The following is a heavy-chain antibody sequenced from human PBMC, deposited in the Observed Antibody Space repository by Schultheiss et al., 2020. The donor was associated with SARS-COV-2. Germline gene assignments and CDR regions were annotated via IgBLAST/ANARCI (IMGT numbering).Heavy chain of an antibody. CDR1: GYTFTSYG. CDR2: ISAYNGNT. J-gene: IGHJ4*02. V-gene: IGHV1-18*01. D-gene: IGHD6-13*01. Sequence: ASVKVSCKASGYTFTSYGISWVRHAPGQGLEWMGWISAYNGNTNYAQKLQGRVTMTTDTSTSTAYMELRSLRSDDTAVYYCARDRGSSWYHYRFDYWGQGTLVTVSS. CDR3: ARDRGSSWYHYRFDY.